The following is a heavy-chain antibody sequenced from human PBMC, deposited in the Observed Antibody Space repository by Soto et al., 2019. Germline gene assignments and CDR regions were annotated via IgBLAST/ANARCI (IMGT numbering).Heavy chain of an antibody. V-gene: IGHV4-4*02. CDR2: VYRTGST. CDR1: GGSISTSNW. D-gene: IGHD6-13*01. Sequence: QVQLQESGPGLVKPSGTLSLTCAVSGGSISTSNWWSWVRQPPGKGLEWIGEVYRTGSTNHNPSLESRLTISVDKSKNLFSLKLTCVTAADTAVYYCARARATIAAAAIFDCWGQGTLVTVSS. CDR3: ARARATIAAAAIFDC. J-gene: IGHJ4*02.